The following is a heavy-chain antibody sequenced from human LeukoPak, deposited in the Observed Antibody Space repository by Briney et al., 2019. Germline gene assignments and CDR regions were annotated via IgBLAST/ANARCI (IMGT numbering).Heavy chain of an antibody. D-gene: IGHD1-26*01. V-gene: IGHV3-11*03. CDR1: GFRFSVWY. CDR3: GGVRWGQIDY. CDR2: ISDSGTQT. J-gene: IGHJ4*02. Sequence: GGSLRLSCAASGFRFSVWYMTWIRQAPGKGLEWVSYISDSGTQTDYADFVRGRSTISRDNAKNSLSLQMNSLRVEDTAVYYCGGVRWGQIDYWGQGTLVTVSS.